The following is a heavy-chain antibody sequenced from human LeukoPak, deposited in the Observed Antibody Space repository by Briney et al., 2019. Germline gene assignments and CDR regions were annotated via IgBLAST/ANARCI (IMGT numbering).Heavy chain of an antibody. CDR2: INQDGSEK. Sequence: GGSLRLSCAASGFTFSTYAVNWVRQAPGKGLEWVANINQDGSEKFYVDSVKGRFTISRDNAKNSLYLQMNSLRAEDTAVYYCARDLLGDSSGWPYYYYYYMDVWGRGTTVTVSS. CDR3: ARDLLGDSSGWPYYYYYYMDV. J-gene: IGHJ6*03. CDR1: GFTFSTYA. D-gene: IGHD6-19*01. V-gene: IGHV3-7*01.